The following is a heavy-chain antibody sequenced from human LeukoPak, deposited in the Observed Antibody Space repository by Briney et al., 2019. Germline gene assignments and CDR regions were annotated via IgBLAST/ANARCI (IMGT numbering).Heavy chain of an antibody. D-gene: IGHD4-23*01. CDR2: IISSGDST. CDR3: AKIKDAVVTLNYFDY. J-gene: IGHJ4*02. Sequence: GGSLRLSCAASGXTFSSYAMSWVRQAPGKGLEWVSAIISSGDSTYYADSVKGRFTISRDNSKNTLHLQMNSLRAEDTAVYYCAKIKDAVVTLNYFDYWGQGTLFTVSS. CDR1: GXTFSSYA. V-gene: IGHV3-23*01.